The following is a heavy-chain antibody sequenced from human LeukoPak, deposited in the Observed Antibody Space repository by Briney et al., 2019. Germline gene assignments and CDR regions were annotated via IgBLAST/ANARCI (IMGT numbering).Heavy chain of an antibody. D-gene: IGHD3-16*01. CDR2: INGGGGST. CDR3: AKAPGGIVGY. CDR1: GFTFSSSA. Sequence: GGSLRLSCAASGFTFSSSAMSWVRQAPGKGLEWVSAINGGGGSTYYADSVKGRFTISRDNSKNTLYLQMNSLRAEDTAVYYCAKAPGGIVGYWGQGTLVTVSS. J-gene: IGHJ4*02. V-gene: IGHV3-23*01.